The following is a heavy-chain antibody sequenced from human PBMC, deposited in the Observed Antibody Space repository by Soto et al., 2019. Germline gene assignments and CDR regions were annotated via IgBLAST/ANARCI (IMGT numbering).Heavy chain of an antibody. Sequence: EVQLVESGGGLVQPGESLRLSCAASGFTFSDHYMDWVRQAPGKGLEWVGRTRNKANSYSTEYAASVKGRFTISRDDSKNSLYLQMNSLKTDDTAVYYCALSGSYRGFDSWGQGTLVTVSS. CDR1: GFTFSDHY. J-gene: IGHJ4*02. D-gene: IGHD1-26*01. V-gene: IGHV3-72*01. CDR3: ALSGSYRGFDS. CDR2: TRNKANSYST.